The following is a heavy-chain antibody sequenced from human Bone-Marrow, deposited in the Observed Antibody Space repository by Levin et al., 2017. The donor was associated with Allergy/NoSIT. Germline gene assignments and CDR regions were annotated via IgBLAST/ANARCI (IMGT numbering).Heavy chain of an antibody. CDR2: INPNSGGT. CDR3: ARYLYYYGSGSYYGAGGHYYYGMDV. Sequence: ASVKVSCKASGYTFTGYYMHWVRQAPGQGLEWMGWINPNSGGTNYAQKFQGWVTMTRDTSISTAYMELSRLRSDDTAVYYCARYLYYYGSGSYYGAGGHYYYGMDVWGQGTTVTVSS. D-gene: IGHD3-10*01. CDR1: GYTFTGYY. J-gene: IGHJ6*02. V-gene: IGHV1-2*04.